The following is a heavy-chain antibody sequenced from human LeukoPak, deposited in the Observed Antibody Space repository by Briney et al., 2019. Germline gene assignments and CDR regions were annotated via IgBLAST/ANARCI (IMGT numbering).Heavy chain of an antibody. CDR1: EFTFSSYW. Sequence: PGGSLRLSCAASEFTFSSYWMNWVRQAPGKGLEWVANIKQDGSEKYYVDSVKGRFTISRDNAQNSLYLQMNSLRVEDTAVYYCARDGWFGDYNWFDPWGQGTLVTVSS. V-gene: IGHV3-7*01. CDR2: IKQDGSEK. CDR3: ARDGWFGDYNWFDP. J-gene: IGHJ5*02. D-gene: IGHD3-10*01.